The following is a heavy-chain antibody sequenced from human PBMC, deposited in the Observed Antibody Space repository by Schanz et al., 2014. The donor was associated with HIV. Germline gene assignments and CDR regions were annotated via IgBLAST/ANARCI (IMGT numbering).Heavy chain of an antibody. V-gene: IGHV3-23*04. CDR3: AREASYHDFWYGYQTLPLDH. CDR1: GFTFSSYA. J-gene: IGHJ4*02. CDR2: ISGSSIT. Sequence: EVQLVETGGGLIQPGGSLRLSCAASGFTFSSYAMSWVRQAPGKGLEWVSAISGSSITYSADSMKGRVTISRDNSKNTVYLQMNNLRAEDTALYFCAREASYHDFWYGYQTLPLDHWGQGTLVIVSS. D-gene: IGHD3-3*01.